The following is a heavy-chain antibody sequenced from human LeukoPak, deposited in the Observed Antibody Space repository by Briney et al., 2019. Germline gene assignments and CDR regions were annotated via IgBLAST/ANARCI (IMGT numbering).Heavy chain of an antibody. CDR2: IYYSGST. V-gene: IGHV4-61*01. CDR1: GVSINSDNYY. J-gene: IGHJ4*02. CDR3: ARGLPNYYGSGSYYNGGLDY. Sequence: SETLSLTCTVAGVSINSDNYYWTWIRQPPGKGLEWIGYIYYSGSTNYNPSLKSRVTISVDTSKNQFSLKLSSVTAADTAVYYCARGLPNYYGSGSYYNGGLDYWGQGALVTVSS. D-gene: IGHD3-10*01.